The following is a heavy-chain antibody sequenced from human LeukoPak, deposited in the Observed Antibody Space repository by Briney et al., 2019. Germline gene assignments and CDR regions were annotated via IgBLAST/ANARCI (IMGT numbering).Heavy chain of an antibody. Sequence: GRSLRLSCAASGFTFSSYGMHWVRQAPGKGLEWVAVIWYDGSNKYYADSVKGRFTISRDNSKNTLSLQMNSLRAEDTAVYYCARDASSGYYYAYFHHWGQGTLVTVSS. J-gene: IGHJ1*01. D-gene: IGHD3-22*01. CDR2: IWYDGSNK. CDR1: GFTFSSYG. V-gene: IGHV3-33*01. CDR3: ARDASSGYYYAYFHH.